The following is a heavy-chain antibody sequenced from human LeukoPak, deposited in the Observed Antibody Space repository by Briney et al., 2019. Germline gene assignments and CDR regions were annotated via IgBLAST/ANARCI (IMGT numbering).Heavy chain of an antibody. V-gene: IGHV3-21*01. CDR2: ISSTSSHI. D-gene: IGHD6-19*01. J-gene: IGHJ4*02. CDR3: AKALTIAVAGGAFDY. Sequence: GGSLRLSCAASRFIFSTYSMNWVRQAPGKGLEWVSSISSTSSHIYYADSVKGRFTISRDNAKNSLYLQMNSLRAEDTAVYYCAKALTIAVAGGAFDYWGQGTLVTVSS. CDR1: RFIFSTYS.